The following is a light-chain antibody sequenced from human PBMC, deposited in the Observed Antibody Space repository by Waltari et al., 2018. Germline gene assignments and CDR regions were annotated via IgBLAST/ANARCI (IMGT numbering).Light chain of an antibody. Sequence: EIVLTQSPGTLSLSPGERATLSCRASQSVSSSYLAWYQQKPGQAPRLLIYGASSRATGLPERFSGSGSGTDFTLTISRLEPEDFAVYYCQQYGSSPRTFGQGTKVEIK. CDR3: QQYGSSPRT. CDR2: GAS. J-gene: IGKJ1*01. V-gene: IGKV3-20*01. CDR1: QSVSSSY.